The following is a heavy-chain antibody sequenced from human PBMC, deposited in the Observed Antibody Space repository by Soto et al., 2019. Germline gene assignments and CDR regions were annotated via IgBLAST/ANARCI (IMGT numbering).Heavy chain of an antibody. CDR3: AKDTAAGVSPFDY. D-gene: IGHD4-17*01. CDR1: GFTFSNYG. Sequence: GGSLRLSCAGSGFTFSNYGMHWVRQAPGKGLEWVAVISYDGSNKYYADSVKGRITISRDNSKKTVYLQMNSLRAEDTAVYYCAKDTAAGVSPFDYWGLGTLVTVSS. CDR2: ISYDGSNK. J-gene: IGHJ4*02. V-gene: IGHV3-30*18.